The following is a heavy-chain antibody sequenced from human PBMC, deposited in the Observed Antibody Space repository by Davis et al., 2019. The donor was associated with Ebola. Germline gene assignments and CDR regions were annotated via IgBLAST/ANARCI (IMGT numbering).Heavy chain of an antibody. V-gene: IGHV3-30-3*01. CDR3: AKDLDYDSSGYSPSDY. CDR1: GFTFSSYA. J-gene: IGHJ4*02. Sequence: PGGSLRLSCAASGFTFSSYAMHWVRQAPGKGLEWVAVISYDGSNKYYADSVKGRFTISRDNSKNTLYLQMNSLRAEDTAVYYCAKDLDYDSSGYSPSDYWGQGTLVTVSS. D-gene: IGHD3-22*01. CDR2: ISYDGSNK.